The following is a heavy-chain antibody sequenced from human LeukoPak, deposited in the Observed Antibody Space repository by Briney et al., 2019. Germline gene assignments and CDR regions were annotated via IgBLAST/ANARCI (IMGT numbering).Heavy chain of an antibody. CDR1: GSTFSSYT. J-gene: IGHJ5*02. CDR2: IIPILGIA. CDR3: AREGDSSGLYNWFDP. V-gene: IGHV1-69*04. D-gene: IGHD3-22*01. Sequence: SVKVSCKASGSTFSSYTISWVRQAPGQGLEWMGRIIPILGIANYAQKFQGRVTITADKSTSTAYMELSSLRSEDTAVYYCAREGDSSGLYNWFDPWGQGTLVTVSS.